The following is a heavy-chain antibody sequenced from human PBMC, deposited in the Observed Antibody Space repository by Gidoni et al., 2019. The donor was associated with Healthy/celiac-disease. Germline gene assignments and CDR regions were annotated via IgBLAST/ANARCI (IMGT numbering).Heavy chain of an antibody. CDR1: GFTFSSYA. Sequence: EVQLLESGGDLVQPGGSLRLSCPASGFTFSSYAMNWVRQAPGKGLELVSGISASGASAFYADSVKGRFTISRDNPKNTLFLQMNSLRAEDTAVYYCAKDRVELVFDYWGQGTLVTVSS. J-gene: IGHJ4*02. CDR3: AKDRVELVFDY. CDR2: ISASGASA. D-gene: IGHD6-6*01. V-gene: IGHV3-23*01.